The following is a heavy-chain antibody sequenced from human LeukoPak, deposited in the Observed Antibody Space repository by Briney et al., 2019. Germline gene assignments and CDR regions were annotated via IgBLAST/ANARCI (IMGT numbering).Heavy chain of an antibody. CDR2: IYYSGST. CDR3: ARVAVAGPNFDY. D-gene: IGHD6-19*01. J-gene: IGHJ4*02. Sequence: SETLSLTCTVSGGSISSSSYYWGWIRQPPGKGLEWIGSIYYSGSTYYNPSLKSRVTISVDKSKNQFSLKLSSVTAADTAVYYCARVAVAGPNFDYWGQGTLVTVSS. CDR1: GGSISSSSYY. V-gene: IGHV4-39*07.